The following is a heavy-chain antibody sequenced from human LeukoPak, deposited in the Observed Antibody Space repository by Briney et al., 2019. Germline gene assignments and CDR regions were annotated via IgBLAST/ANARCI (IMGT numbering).Heavy chain of an antibody. D-gene: IGHD2-15*01. J-gene: IGHJ4*02. CDR3: ARARTGSLDLAY. CDR1: GYTFTSYA. V-gene: IGHV1-3*01. CDR2: INAGNGNT. Sequence: ASVKVSCKASGYTFTSYAMYWVRQAPGQRLEWMGWINAGNGNTKYSQKFQGRVTITRDTSASTAYMELSSLRSEDTAVYYCARARTGSLDLAYWAQGTLVPASS.